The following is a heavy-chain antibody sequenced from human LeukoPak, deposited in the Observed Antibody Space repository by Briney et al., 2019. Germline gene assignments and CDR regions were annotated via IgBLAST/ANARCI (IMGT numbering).Heavy chain of an antibody. CDR3: ARGWGSNYYGSGIFDY. CDR2: INHSGSN. D-gene: IGHD3-10*01. J-gene: IGHJ4*02. Sequence: SETLSLTCAVYGGSFSGYYWSWIRQPPGKALEWIGEINHSGSNNYNPSLKSRVTISVDTSKNQFSLKLTSVTAADTAVHYCARGWGSNYYGSGIFDYWDQGTLVTVSS. V-gene: IGHV4-34*01. CDR1: GGSFSGYY.